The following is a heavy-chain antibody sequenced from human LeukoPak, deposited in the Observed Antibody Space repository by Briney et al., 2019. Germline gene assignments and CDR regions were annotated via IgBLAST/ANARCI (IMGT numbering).Heavy chain of an antibody. V-gene: IGHV3-21*01. J-gene: IGHJ4*02. CDR1: GFTFSSYS. D-gene: IGHD3-22*01. Sequence: GGSLRLSCAASGFTFSSYSMNWVRQAPGKGLEWVPSISSSSSYIYYADSVKGRFTISRDNAKNSLYLQMNSLRAEDTAVYYCARGFRRYDSSGYSGEYYFDYWGQGTLVTVSS. CDR2: ISSSSSYI. CDR3: ARGFRRYDSSGYSGEYYFDY.